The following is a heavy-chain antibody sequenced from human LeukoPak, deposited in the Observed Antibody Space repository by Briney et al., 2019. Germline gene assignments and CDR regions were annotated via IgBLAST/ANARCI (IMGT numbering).Heavy chain of an antibody. D-gene: IGHD3-22*01. J-gene: IGHJ4*02. CDR1: GYTFTDYD. CDR3: ARGYYYDRSGYYLLNFDY. Sequence: ASVEVSCKASGYTFTDYDLHWVRQAPGEGLEWMGWINPKSGETKYAQKFQGRVTMTRDTSISTVYMELSRLRSDDTAVYYCARGYYYDRSGYYLLNFDYWGQGILVTVSS. V-gene: IGHV1-2*02. CDR2: INPKSGET.